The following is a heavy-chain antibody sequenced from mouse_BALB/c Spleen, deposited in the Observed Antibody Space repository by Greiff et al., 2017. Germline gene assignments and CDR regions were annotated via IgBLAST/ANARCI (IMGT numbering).Heavy chain of an antibody. V-gene: IGHV1S22*01. CDR3: TRTYYGSSHWYFDV. CDR2: IYPGSGST. CDR1: GYTFTSYW. J-gene: IGHJ1*01. Sequence: LQQPGSELVRPGASVKLSCKASGYTFTSYWMHWVKQRHGQGLEWIGNIYPGSGSTNYDEKSKSKGTLTVDTSSSTAYMHLSSLTSEDSAVYYCTRTYYGSSHWYFDVWGAGTTVTVSS. D-gene: IGHD1-1*01.